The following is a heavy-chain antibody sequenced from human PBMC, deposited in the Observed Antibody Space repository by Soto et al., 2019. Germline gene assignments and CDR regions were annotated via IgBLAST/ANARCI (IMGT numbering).Heavy chain of an antibody. CDR1: GGSISSSSYY. D-gene: IGHD3-10*01. CDR3: ARQFTMVRGVKYYNNWFDP. J-gene: IGHJ5*02. V-gene: IGHV4-39*01. Sequence: QLQLQESGPGLVKPSETLSLTCTVSGGSISSSSYYWGWIRQPPGKGLEWIGSIYYSGSTYYNPSLKSRVTISVDTSKNQFSLKMSSVPAADTAVYYCARQFTMVRGVKYYNNWFDPWGQGTLVTVSS. CDR2: IYYSGST.